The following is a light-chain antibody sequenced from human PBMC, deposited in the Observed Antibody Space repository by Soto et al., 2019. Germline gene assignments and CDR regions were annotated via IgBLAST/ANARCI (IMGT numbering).Light chain of an antibody. CDR3: QEAHYWPIT. J-gene: IGKJ5*01. Sequence: NVWRLSPATRFLYARDRATLACGASQSVSNNYLAWYQQKPGLAPRLLIYDASYRANGIPDRFSGSGSGTEFTLAISSLQSEDFAVYYCQEAHYWPITFAQGTRLEI. V-gene: IGKV3D-20*01. CDR1: QSVSNNY. CDR2: DAS.